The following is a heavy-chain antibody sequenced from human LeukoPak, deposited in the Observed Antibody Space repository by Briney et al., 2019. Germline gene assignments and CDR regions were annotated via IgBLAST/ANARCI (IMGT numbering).Heavy chain of an antibody. Sequence: PGGSLRLSCAASGFTVSSNYMSWVRQAPGKGLEWVSVTYSGGSTYYADSVKGRFTISRDNSKNTLYLQMNSLRAEDMAVYYCARLVVAATLDYWGQGTLVTVSS. J-gene: IGHJ4*02. V-gene: IGHV3-66*01. D-gene: IGHD2-15*01. CDR1: GFTVSSNY. CDR2: TYSGGST. CDR3: ARLVVAATLDY.